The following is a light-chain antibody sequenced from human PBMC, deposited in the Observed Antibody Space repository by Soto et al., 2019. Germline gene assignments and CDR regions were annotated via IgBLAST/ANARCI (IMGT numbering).Light chain of an antibody. CDR3: SSYTSSSTLV. V-gene: IGLV2-14*01. J-gene: IGLJ1*01. Sequence: QSALTQPASVSGSPGQSITISCTGTSSDVGGYNYFSWYQQHPGKAPKLMIYDVSNRSSGVSNRFSGSKSGNTASLTISGLQAEDEADYYCSSYTSSSTLVFGTGTKVTVL. CDR1: SSDVGGYNY. CDR2: DVS.